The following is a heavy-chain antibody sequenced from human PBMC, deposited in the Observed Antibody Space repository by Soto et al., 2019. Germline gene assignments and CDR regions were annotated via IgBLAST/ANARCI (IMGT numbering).Heavy chain of an antibody. CDR1: GASLSSSSYY. J-gene: IGHJ4*02. Sequence: QLQLQESGPGLVKPSETLSLTCIVSGASLSSSSYYWAWIRQPPGKGLEWIGTIYYNANTYYNPSLKSRITLSLDTSKVVLSLTLSSVAATEAAVYYCGRQDWTYYLLAINYWGQGPLVPVSS. D-gene: IGHD3-16*01. CDR3: GRQDWTYYLLAINY. CDR2: IYYNANT. V-gene: IGHV4-39*01.